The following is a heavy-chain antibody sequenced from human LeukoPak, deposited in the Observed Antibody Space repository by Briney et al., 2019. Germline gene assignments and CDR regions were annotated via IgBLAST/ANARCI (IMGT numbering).Heavy chain of an antibody. Sequence: PSETLSLTCTVSGGSISSYYWSWIRQPAVKGLEWIGRIYTSGSTNYNPSLKSRVTMSVDTSKNQFTLKLSSVTAADTAVYYCARDWVQHCSSTICYGPFDYWGQGTLVTVSS. CDR1: GGSISSYY. D-gene: IGHD2-2*01. V-gene: IGHV4-4*07. J-gene: IGHJ4*02. CDR3: ARDWVQHCSSTICYGPFDY. CDR2: IYTSGST.